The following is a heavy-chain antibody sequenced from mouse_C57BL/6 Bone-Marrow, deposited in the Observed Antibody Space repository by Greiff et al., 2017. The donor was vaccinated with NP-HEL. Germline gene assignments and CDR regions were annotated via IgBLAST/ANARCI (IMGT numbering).Heavy chain of an antibody. CDR3: AREGVYYYGSSSAY. V-gene: IGHV1-81*01. D-gene: IGHD1-1*01. Sequence: VQLKESGAELARPGASVKLSCKASGYTFTSYGISWVKQRTGQGLEWIGEIYPRSGNTYYNEKFKGKATLTADKSSSTAYMELRSLTSEDSAVYFCAREGVYYYGSSSAYWGQGTLVTVSA. CDR2: IYPRSGNT. CDR1: GYTFTSYG. J-gene: IGHJ3*01.